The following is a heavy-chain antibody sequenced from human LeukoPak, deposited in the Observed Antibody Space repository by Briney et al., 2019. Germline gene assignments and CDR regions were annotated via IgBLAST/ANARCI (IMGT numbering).Heavy chain of an antibody. CDR2: ISGSGGST. D-gene: IGHD3-10*01. CDR1: GFTFSSYA. V-gene: IGHV3-23*01. CDR3: AKPYYYGSGSYFNFDY. J-gene: IGHJ4*02. Sequence: GGSLRLSCAASGFTFSSYAMSWVRQAPGKGLEWVSGISGSGGSTYYADSVKGRFAISRDNSKNTLYLQMNSLRAEDTAVYFCAKPYYYGSGSYFNFDYWGQGTLVTVSS.